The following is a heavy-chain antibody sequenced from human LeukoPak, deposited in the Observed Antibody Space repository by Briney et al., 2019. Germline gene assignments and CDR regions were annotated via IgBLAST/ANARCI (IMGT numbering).Heavy chain of an antibody. CDR1: GFTFTTYW. J-gene: IGHJ4*02. V-gene: IGHV3-7*05. D-gene: IGHD3-10*01. Sequence: GSLRLSCAASGFTFTTYWMSWVRQAPGKGLEWVANINQDGIEKYYVASVKGRFTISRDNAKKSMYVQMNSLRAEDTAVYYCARGSGSYYMTVDYWGQGTLVTVSS. CDR2: INQDGIEK. CDR3: ARGSGSYYMTVDY.